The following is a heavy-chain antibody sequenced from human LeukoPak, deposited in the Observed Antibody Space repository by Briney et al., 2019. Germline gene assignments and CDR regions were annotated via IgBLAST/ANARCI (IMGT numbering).Heavy chain of an antibody. Sequence: PGGSLRLSCAASGFTVSSYAMSWVRQAPGKGLEWVSAISGSGGSTYYADSVKGRFTISRDNSKNTLYLQMNSLRAEDTAVYYCAKDRYYDFWSGYSVWFDPWGQGTLVTDSS. CDR2: ISGSGGST. J-gene: IGHJ5*02. CDR3: AKDRYYDFWSGYSVWFDP. CDR1: GFTVSSYA. D-gene: IGHD3-3*01. V-gene: IGHV3-23*01.